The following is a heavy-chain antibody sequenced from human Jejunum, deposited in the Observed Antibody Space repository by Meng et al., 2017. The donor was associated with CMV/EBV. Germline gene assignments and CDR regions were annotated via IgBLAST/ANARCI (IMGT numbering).Heavy chain of an antibody. J-gene: IGHJ5*02. D-gene: IGHD3-10*01. CDR1: GGSMSSGNYY. Sequence: QGPVQASGPGLVEPSQTLSLTCTVSGGSMSSGNYYWSWIRQPPGKGLEWIGYIHSSGSTYYNPSLRSRLTISVDTSKNQFSLKLSSVTAADTAVYYCARASYGSGSPLGESWFDPWGQGTLVTVSS. CDR2: IHSSGST. CDR3: ARASYGSGSPLGESWFDP. V-gene: IGHV4-30-4*01.